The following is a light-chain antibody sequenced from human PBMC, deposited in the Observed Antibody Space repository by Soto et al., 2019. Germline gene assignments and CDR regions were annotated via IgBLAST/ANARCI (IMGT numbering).Light chain of an antibody. V-gene: IGKV3-11*01. CDR3: RQRSNWTLT. J-gene: IGKJ1*01. CDR2: DAS. Sequence: EILLTQSPATLSWSPGERATLSCRASQSVSSYLAWYQQKPGKAPRLLIYDASNMATGIPARFSGSGSGTDFTLTISSLQPEDFAVYYCRQRSNWTLTFGQGTKVDIK. CDR1: QSVSSY.